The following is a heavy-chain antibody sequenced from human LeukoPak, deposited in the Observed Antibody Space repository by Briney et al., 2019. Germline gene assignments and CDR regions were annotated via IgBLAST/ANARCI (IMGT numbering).Heavy chain of an antibody. D-gene: IGHD5-12*01. CDR3: ARDLRDIVATTGYDY. CDR1: GFTFSSYS. V-gene: IGHV3-21*01. CDR2: ISSSSSYI. J-gene: IGHJ4*02. Sequence: GGSLRLFCAASGFTFSSYSMNWVRQAPGKGLEWVSSISSSSSYIYYADSVKGRFTVSRDNAKNSLYLQMNSLRAEDTAVYYCARDLRDIVATTGYDYWGQGTLVTVSS.